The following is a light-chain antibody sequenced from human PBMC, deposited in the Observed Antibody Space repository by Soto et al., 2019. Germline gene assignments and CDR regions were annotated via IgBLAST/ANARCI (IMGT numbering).Light chain of an antibody. CDR3: QQYHSYSSWT. CDR2: DVS. CDR1: QSISFY. Sequence: DIQVTQSPSTLSASVGDRVSITCRASQSISFYLAWYQQKSGKAPKVLIYDVSTLESGVPSRFSGSGSGTEFTLTISSLQPDDFATYYCQQYHSYSSWTFGQGTKVDIK. V-gene: IGKV1-5*01. J-gene: IGKJ1*01.